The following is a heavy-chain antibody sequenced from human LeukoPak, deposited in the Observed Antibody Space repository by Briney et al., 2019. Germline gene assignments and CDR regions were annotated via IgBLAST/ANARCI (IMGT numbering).Heavy chain of an antibody. V-gene: IGHV1-2*02. CDR1: GYTFTGYY. Sequence: ASVEASCKASGYTFTGYYMHWVRQAPGQGLEWMGWINPNSGGTNYAQEFQGRVTMTRDTSISTAYMELSRLRSDDTAVYYCARDTVTTFRYYYGMDVWGQGTTVTVSS. CDR2: INPNSGGT. D-gene: IGHD4-17*01. CDR3: ARDTVTTFRYYYGMDV. J-gene: IGHJ6*02.